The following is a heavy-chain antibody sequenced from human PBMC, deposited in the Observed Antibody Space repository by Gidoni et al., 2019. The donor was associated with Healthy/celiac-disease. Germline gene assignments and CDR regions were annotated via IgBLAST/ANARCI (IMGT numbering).Heavy chain of an antibody. Sequence: QVQLQQWGAGLLKPSETLSLTCAVYGGSFRGYYWSWIRQPPGKGLEWIGEINHSGSTNYNPSLKSRVTISVDTSKNQFSLKLSSVTAADTAVYYCARVGDDYVWGSYSYYFDYWGQGTLVTVSS. CDR2: INHSGST. D-gene: IGHD3-16*01. CDR1: GGSFRGYY. CDR3: ARVGDDYVWGSYSYYFDY. V-gene: IGHV4-34*01. J-gene: IGHJ4*02.